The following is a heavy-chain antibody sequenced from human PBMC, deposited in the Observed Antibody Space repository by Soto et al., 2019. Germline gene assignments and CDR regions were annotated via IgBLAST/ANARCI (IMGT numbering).Heavy chain of an antibody. V-gene: IGHV3-23*01. CDR2: ISDSGGST. J-gene: IGHJ4*02. D-gene: IGHD6-19*01. CDR1: GFTFSSCA. Sequence: LRLSCAASGFTFSSCAMSWVRQAPGMGLQWVSAISDSGGSTYYADSVRGRFTISRDNSKNTLYLQLNSLGAEDTAVYYCAKDKPAAGSQWLVPIWGRGTLVTVSS. CDR3: AKDKPAAGSQWLVPI.